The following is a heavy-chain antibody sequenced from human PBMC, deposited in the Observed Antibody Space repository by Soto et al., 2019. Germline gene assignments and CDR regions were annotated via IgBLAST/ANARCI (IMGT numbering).Heavy chain of an antibody. CDR2: IRSKAYGGTT. Sequence: GGSLRLSCTASGFTFGDYAMSWFRQAPGKGLEWVGFIRSKAYGGTTEYAASVKGRFTISRDDSKSIAHLQMNSLKTEDTAVYYCTRRDRYCSSTSCYLDYWGQGTLVTVSS. CDR3: TRRDRYCSSTSCYLDY. V-gene: IGHV3-49*03. D-gene: IGHD2-2*01. CDR1: GFTFGDYA. J-gene: IGHJ4*02.